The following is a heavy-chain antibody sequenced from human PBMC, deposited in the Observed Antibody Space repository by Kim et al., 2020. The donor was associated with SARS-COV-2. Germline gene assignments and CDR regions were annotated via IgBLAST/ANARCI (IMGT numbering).Heavy chain of an antibody. CDR2: IKSKTDGGTT. Sequence: GGSLRLSCAASGFTFSNAWMSWVRQAPGKGLEWVGRIKSKTDGGTTDYAAPVKGRFTISRDDSKNTLYLQMNSLKTEDTAVYYCTADGWDHEAFDIWGQGTMVTVSS. V-gene: IGHV3-15*01. CDR3: TADGWDHEAFDI. J-gene: IGHJ3*02. D-gene: IGHD1-26*01. CDR1: GFTFSNAW.